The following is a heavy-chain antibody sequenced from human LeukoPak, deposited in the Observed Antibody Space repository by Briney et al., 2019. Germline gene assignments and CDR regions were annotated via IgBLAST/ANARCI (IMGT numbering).Heavy chain of an antibody. V-gene: IGHV3-7*03. CDR3: ARGLAAPDY. CDR2: IKKDGSEK. D-gene: IGHD6-13*01. Sequence: QPGGSLRLSCAASEFTFNRYWMSWVRQVPGKGLEWVANIKKDGSEKYYVDSVKGRFTISRDNAKNSVHLQMNSLRAEDTAVYYCARGLAAPDYWGQGTLVTVSS. CDR1: EFTFNRYW. J-gene: IGHJ4*02.